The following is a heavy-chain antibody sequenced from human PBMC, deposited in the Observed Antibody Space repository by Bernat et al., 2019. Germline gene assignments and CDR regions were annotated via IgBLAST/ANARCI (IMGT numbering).Heavy chain of an antibody. CDR2: IIPIFGTA. V-gene: IGHV1-69*01. CDR3: AGGNREDIVVVVAAPPGAFDI. Sequence: QVQLVQSGAEVKKPGSSVKVSCKASGGTFSSYAISWVRQAPGQGLEWMGGIIPIFGTANYAQKFQGRVTITADESTSTAYMELSSLRYEDTAVYYCAGGNREDIVVVVAAPPGAFDIWGQGTMVTVSS. CDR1: GGTFSSYA. D-gene: IGHD2-15*01. J-gene: IGHJ3*02.